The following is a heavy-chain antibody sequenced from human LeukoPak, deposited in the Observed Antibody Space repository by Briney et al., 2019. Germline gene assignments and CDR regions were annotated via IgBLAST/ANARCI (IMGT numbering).Heavy chain of an antibody. Sequence: TGGSLRLSCAASGFTFSSYGMHWVRQGPGKGLEWVAVISDDGTNKYYTDSVKGRFTISRDSSKNTLFLQMNSLRVEDTAVYYCAKDNKRYSYDYWGQGTLVTVPS. CDR3: AKDNKRYSYDY. J-gene: IGHJ4*02. CDR1: GFTFSSYG. D-gene: IGHD5-18*01. CDR2: ISDDGTNK. V-gene: IGHV3-30*18.